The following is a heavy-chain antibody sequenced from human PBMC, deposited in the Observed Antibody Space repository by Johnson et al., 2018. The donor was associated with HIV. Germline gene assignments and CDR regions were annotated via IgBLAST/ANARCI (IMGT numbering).Heavy chain of an antibody. CDR1: GFFFSGSA. CDR2: IRSKANNYAT. J-gene: IGHJ3*02. Sequence: VQLVESGGGLVQPGGSLKLSCAASGFFFSGSAMHWVRQASGKGLEWVGRIRSKANNYATTYAASLKGRFTISRDDSKNTAYLQMNSLKTEDPAVYYCSYAFDIWGQGTMVTVSS. CDR3: SYAFDI. V-gene: IGHV3-73*01.